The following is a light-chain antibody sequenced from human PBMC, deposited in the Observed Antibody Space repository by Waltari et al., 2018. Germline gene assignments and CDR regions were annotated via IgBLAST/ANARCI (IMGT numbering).Light chain of an antibody. J-gene: IGKJ4*01. CDR1: PSVSSSY. CDR3: QQYNNWPLT. Sequence: EIVLTQSPGTLSLSPGERATLSCRASPSVSSSYLAWYQQKPGQAPRLLIYGASSRATGIPDRFSGSGSGTDFTLTISRLEPEDFAVYYCQQYNNWPLTFGGGTKVEIK. V-gene: IGKV3-20*01. CDR2: GAS.